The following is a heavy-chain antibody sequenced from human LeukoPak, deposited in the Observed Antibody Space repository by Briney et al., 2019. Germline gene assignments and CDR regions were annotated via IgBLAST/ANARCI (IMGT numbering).Heavy chain of an antibody. J-gene: IGHJ3*02. Sequence: ASVKVSCKVSGYTPTELSMHWVRQAPGKGLEWMGGFDPEDGETIYAQKFQGRVTMTEDTSTDTAYMELSSLRSEDTAVYYCATGGLVVYRGGGDRDDAFDIWGQGTMVTVSS. D-gene: IGHD2-8*02. CDR2: FDPEDGET. CDR1: GYTPTELS. V-gene: IGHV1-24*01. CDR3: ATGGLVVYRGGGDRDDAFDI.